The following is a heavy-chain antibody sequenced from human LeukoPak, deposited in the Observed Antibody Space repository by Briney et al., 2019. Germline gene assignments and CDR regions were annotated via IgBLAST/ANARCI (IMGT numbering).Heavy chain of an antibody. CDR3: ARVYGDYAAGYYFDY. CDR1: GGSISSSSYY. CDR2: IYYSGST. V-gene: IGHV4-61*01. D-gene: IGHD4-17*01. J-gene: IGHJ4*02. Sequence: SETLSLTCTVSGGSISSSSYYWSWIRQPPGKGLEWIGYIYYSGSTNYNPSLKSRVTISVDTSKNQFSLKLSSVTAADTAVYYCARVYGDYAAGYYFDYWGQGTLVTVSS.